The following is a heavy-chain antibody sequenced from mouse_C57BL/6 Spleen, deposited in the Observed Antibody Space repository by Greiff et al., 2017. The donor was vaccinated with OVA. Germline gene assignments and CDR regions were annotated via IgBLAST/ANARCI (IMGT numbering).Heavy chain of an antibody. CDR1: GFTFSDAW. J-gene: IGHJ1*03. Sequence: EVKLQESGGGLVQPGGSMKLSCAASGFTFSDAWMDWVRQSPEKGLEWVAEIRNKANNHATYYAESVKGRFTISRDDSKSSVYLQMNSLRAEDTGIYYCTRNYSNYVDWYFDVWGTGTTVTVSS. CDR2: IRNKANNHAT. D-gene: IGHD2-5*01. V-gene: IGHV6-6*01. CDR3: TRNYSNYVDWYFDV.